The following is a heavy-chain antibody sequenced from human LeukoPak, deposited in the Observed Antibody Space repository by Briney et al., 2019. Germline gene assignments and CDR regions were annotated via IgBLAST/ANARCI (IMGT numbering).Heavy chain of an antibody. J-gene: IGHJ5*02. V-gene: IGHV4-28*01. CDR3: AKKVDGHIWFDP. CDR2: IYHGGST. D-gene: IGHD3-9*01. Sequence: SDTLSLTCAVSGYSISSSNWWGWIRQPPGKGLEWIGYIYHGGSTYYNPSLKSRVTMSVDVSKNQFSLKVNSVTAVDTAMYYCAKKVDGHIWFDPWGQGTLVTVSS. CDR1: GYSISSSNW.